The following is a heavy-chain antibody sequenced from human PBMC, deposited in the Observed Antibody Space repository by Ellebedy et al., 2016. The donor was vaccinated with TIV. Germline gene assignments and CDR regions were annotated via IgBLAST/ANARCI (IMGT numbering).Heavy chain of an antibody. CDR2: ISYDGSNK. V-gene: IGHV3-30-3*01. J-gene: IGHJ6*02. D-gene: IGHD3-10*01. CDR3: ARDRLRSYYPAFYYYGMDV. CDR1: GFTFSSYA. Sequence: GGSLRLSXAASGFTFSSYAMHWVRQAPGKGLEWVAVISYDGSNKYYADSVKGRFTISRDNSKNTLYLQMNSLRAEDTAVYYCARDRLRSYYPAFYYYGMDVWGQGTTVTVSS.